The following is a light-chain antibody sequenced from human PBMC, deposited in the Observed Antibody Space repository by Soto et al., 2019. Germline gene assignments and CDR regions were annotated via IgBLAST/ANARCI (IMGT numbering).Light chain of an antibody. J-gene: IGLJ2*01. Sequence: QSVLTQPPSVSGAPGQRVTISCTGSSSNIGADYDVHWYQQLPGTAPKLLIHGNSNRPSGVPDRFSGSKSGTSASLAITGLQAEDETDYYCQSYDSSLSSSVFGGGTKLTVL. CDR1: SSNIGADYD. CDR2: GNS. CDR3: QSYDSSLSSSV. V-gene: IGLV1-40*01.